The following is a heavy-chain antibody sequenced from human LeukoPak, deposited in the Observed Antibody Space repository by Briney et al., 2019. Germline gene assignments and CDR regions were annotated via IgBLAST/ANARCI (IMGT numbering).Heavy chain of an antibody. CDR2: ISGSGGST. D-gene: IGHD1-26*01. CDR1: GFTFSSYA. J-gene: IGHJ4*02. CDR3: AKVIPVQWELPSDHY. V-gene: IGHV3-23*01. Sequence: VGSLRLSCAASGFTFSSYAMSWVRQAPGKGLEWVSAISGSGGSTYYADSVKGRFTISRDNSKNTLYLQMNSLRAEDTAVYYCAKVIPVQWELPSDHYWGQGTLVTVSS.